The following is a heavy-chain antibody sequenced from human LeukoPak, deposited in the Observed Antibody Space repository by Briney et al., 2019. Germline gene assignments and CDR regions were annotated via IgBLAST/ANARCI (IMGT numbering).Heavy chain of an antibody. J-gene: IGHJ4*02. CDR3: ARDLGDPTDY. Sequence: GGSLRLSCAASGFTVSSSYMTWVRQAPGKGLEWVSVIYSGGDTFYADSVKGRFTISRDNSKNTLYLQMNSLRAEDTAVYYCARDLGDPTDYWGQGTLVTVSS. CDR1: GFTVSSSY. V-gene: IGHV3-53*01. CDR2: IYSGGDT. D-gene: IGHD2-21*02.